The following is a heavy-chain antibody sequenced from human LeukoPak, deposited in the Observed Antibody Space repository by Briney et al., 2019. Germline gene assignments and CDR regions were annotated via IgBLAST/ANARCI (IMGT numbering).Heavy chain of an antibody. J-gene: IGHJ4*02. D-gene: IGHD2-2*01. Sequence: GGSLRLSCAASGFTFSSYAMRWVRQAPRKGLEWVSGISAVDGTTYHADSVRGRFTISRDNSKNTLYLQMNSLRADDTAVYYCAKNADIAVAPAAASLYDYWGQGTLVTVSS. CDR1: GFTFSSYA. CDR2: ISAVDGTT. V-gene: IGHV3-23*01. CDR3: AKNADIAVAPAAASLYDY.